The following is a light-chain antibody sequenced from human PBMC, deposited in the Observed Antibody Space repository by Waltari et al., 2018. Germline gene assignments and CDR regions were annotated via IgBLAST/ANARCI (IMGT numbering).Light chain of an antibody. CDR3: QQLDSYPRT. Sequence: IQLTQPPSFLSASVGARVTITSRATEDISSYLAWYQQKPGKPPNLLIYDASNLQSGVPSRFSGSGAGTEFTLTISSLQPEDFATYYCQQLDSYPRTFGQGTKVEIK. CDR2: DAS. V-gene: IGKV1-9*01. J-gene: IGKJ1*01. CDR1: EDISSY.